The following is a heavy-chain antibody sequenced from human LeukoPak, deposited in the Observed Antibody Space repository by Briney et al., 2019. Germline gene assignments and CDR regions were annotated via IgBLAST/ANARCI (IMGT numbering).Heavy chain of an antibody. V-gene: IGHV3-33*08. J-gene: IGHJ4*02. CDR1: GFTFSNYG. CDR3: ARGNTAMVT. D-gene: IGHD5-18*01. Sequence: GGSLRLSCAASGFTFSNYGMHWVRQAPGKGLEWVAVIWYDGSNKYYADSVKGRFTISRDNSKNTLYLQMNSLRAEDTAVCYCARGNTAMVTWGQGTLVTVSS. CDR2: IWYDGSNK.